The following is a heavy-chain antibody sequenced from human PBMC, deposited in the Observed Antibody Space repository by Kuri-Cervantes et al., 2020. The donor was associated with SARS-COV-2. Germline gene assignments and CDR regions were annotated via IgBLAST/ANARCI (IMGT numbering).Heavy chain of an antibody. D-gene: IGHD3-10*01. CDR2: ISGSGGST. Sequence: GGSLRLSCAASGFTFSSYAMSWVRQAPGKGLEWVSAISGSGGSTYYADSVKGRFTISRDNSKNSLYLQMNSLRAEDTAVYYCARSLYYYGSGTTLGGDVWGQGTTVTVSS. V-gene: IGHV3-23*01. CDR1: GFTFSSYA. CDR3: ARSLYYYGSGTTLGGDV. J-gene: IGHJ6*02.